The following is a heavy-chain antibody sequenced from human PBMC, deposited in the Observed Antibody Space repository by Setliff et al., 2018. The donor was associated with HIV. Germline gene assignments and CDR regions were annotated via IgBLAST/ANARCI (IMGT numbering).Heavy chain of an antibody. CDR3: ARDSLLECSRYGYMDV. Sequence: GGSLRLSCAGSDSGDSGIIFSDYFMTWVRQAPGKGLEWLCYISSSGTTTYYGDSVKGRFTISRDNAKNSVHLQMNSLRVEDTAVYYCARDSLLECSRYGYMDVWGKGTAVTVSS. J-gene: IGHJ6*03. D-gene: IGHD3-3*01. V-gene: IGHV3-11*04. CDR2: ISSSGTTT. CDR1: GIIFSDYF.